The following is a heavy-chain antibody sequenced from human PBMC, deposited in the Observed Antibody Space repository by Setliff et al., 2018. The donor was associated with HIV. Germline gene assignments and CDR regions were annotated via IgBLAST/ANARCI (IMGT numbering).Heavy chain of an antibody. CDR2: IYSSGST. J-gene: IGHJ4*02. CDR3: ARLRITMIMMLNYFDY. CDR1: GGSISSYC. V-gene: IGHV4-4*09. Sequence: SETLSLTCTVSGGSISSYCWNWIRQSPGKGLEWLGHIYSSGSTNYNPSLKSRVTISVDTSKNQFSLKLYSVTAADTAVYFCARLRITMIMMLNYFDYWGQGTLVTVSS. D-gene: IGHD3-22*01.